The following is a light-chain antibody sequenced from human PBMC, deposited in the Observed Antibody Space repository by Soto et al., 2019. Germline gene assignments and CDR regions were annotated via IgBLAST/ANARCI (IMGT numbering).Light chain of an antibody. CDR3: QQYYSPPWT. CDR2: WAS. J-gene: IGKJ1*01. CDR1: QSVLYNSNNKNY. Sequence: DIVMTQSPDSLAVSLGERATINCKSSQSVLYNSNNKNYLAWYQQKPGQPPKLLMYWASTRESGVPDRFSGSGSGTDFTLTIFSLQAEDEAVYYCQQYYSPPWTFGQGTKVEIK. V-gene: IGKV4-1*01.